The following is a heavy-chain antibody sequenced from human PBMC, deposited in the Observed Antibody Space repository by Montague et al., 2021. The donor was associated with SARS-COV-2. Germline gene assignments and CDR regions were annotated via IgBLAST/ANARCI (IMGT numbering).Heavy chain of an antibody. V-gene: IGHV4-4*02. Sequence: SETLSLTCVVSADSISTANWRTWVRLPPGNGLAWVGEIYHTGSTTYTPSLKSRVSMSVDKSWHQFSLQLTSVTAADTASYYCARKGSGRSDLAYWGQGTLGTASS. J-gene: IGHJ4*02. CDR2: IYHTGST. D-gene: IGHD1-26*01. CDR1: ADSISTANW. CDR3: ARKGSGRSDLAY.